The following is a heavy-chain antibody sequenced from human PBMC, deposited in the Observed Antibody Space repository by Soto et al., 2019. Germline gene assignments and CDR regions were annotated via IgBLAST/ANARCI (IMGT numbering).Heavy chain of an antibody. V-gene: IGHV3-11*06. CDR3: ARLVYGSGSYYFDH. CDR1: GFIFGDYY. J-gene: IGHJ4*02. D-gene: IGHD3-10*01. Sequence: GGSLRLSCAASGFIFGDYYMSWIRQAPGKGLESFSYISNSISYTKYADSVKGRFTIYRDNAMNSLYLQMNSLRVEDTAVYYCARLVYGSGSYYFDHWGQGTLVTV. CDR2: ISNSISYT.